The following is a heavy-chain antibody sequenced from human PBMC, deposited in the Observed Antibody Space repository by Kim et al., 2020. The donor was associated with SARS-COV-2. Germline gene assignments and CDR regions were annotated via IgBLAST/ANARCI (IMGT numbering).Heavy chain of an antibody. Sequence: GGSLRLSCAASGFTFSTYWMTWVRQAPGKGLEWVANINQGGTEKYYVDSVKGRFTISRDNAKNSLFLDVNSLRVEDTAVYYCASTHYGDYVWGQGTLVTV. J-gene: IGHJ4*02. CDR2: INQGGTEK. D-gene: IGHD4-17*01. CDR3: ASTHYGDYV. CDR1: GFTFSTYW. V-gene: IGHV3-7*01.